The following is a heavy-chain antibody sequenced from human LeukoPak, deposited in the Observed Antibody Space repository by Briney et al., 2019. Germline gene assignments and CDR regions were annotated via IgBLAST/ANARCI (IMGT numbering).Heavy chain of an antibody. V-gene: IGHV3-9*01. CDR2: ISCNSGTI. CDR3: AKDIWQHLALFDY. CDR1: GFTFADYA. J-gene: IGHJ4*02. Sequence: GGSLRLSCAASGFTFADYAMHWVRQAPGKGLEWVSGISCNSGTIGYADSVKGRFTTSRDNAKNSLYLQMNSLRAEDTALYYCAKDIWQHLALFDYWGQGTLVTVSS. D-gene: IGHD6-13*01.